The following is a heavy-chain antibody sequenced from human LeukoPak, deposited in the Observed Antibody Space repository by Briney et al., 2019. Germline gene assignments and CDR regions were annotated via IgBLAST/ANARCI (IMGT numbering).Heavy chain of an antibody. CDR2: IKQDGSKK. J-gene: IGHJ4*02. Sequence: LTGRPLRLSCVASGFPFSSYWMTWVRQAPGKGLEWVANIKQDGSKKSYVDSVKGRFTISRDNAKNSLYLQMNSLRAEDTAIYYCAKYYYGSGSSDFDYWGQGTLVTVSS. CDR1: GFPFSSYW. V-gene: IGHV3-7*01. D-gene: IGHD3-10*01. CDR3: AKYYYGSGSSDFDY.